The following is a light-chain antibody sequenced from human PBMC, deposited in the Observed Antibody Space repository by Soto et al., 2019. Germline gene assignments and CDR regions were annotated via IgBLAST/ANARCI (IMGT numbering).Light chain of an antibody. Sequence: QCVLTQPASVSGSPGQSIAISCTGTSSDVGVYNVVSWYQHHPGKAPKLMIYDVSNRPSGVSNRFSGSKSGNTASLTISGVQAEDEAYYYCSSYTSSNTLWVFGGGTKLTVL. CDR3: SSYTSSNTLWV. J-gene: IGLJ3*02. CDR2: DVS. V-gene: IGLV2-14*03. CDR1: SSDVGVYNV.